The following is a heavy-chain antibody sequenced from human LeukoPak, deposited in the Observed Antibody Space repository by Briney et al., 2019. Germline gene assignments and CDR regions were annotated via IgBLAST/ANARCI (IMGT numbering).Heavy chain of an antibody. CDR3: ARGPAYYGSGEVDY. Sequence: PSETLSLTCAVYGGSFSGYYWSWIRQPPGKGLEWIGSIYHSGSTYYNPSLKSRVTISVDTSKNQFSLKLSSVTAADTAVYYCARGPAYYGSGEVDYWGQGTLVTVSS. CDR1: GGSFSGYY. V-gene: IGHV4-34*01. D-gene: IGHD3-10*01. CDR2: IYHSGST. J-gene: IGHJ4*02.